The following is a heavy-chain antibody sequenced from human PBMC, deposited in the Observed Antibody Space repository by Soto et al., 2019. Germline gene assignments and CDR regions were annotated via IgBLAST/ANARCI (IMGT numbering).Heavy chain of an antibody. CDR1: GFSFSSYA. V-gene: IGHV3-23*01. D-gene: IGHD4-17*01. Sequence: GESLRLSCAASGFSFSSYAMSWVRQAPGKGLGWVSAISGSGGSTYYADSVKGRFTISRDNSKNTLYLQMNSLRAEDTAVYYCAKSNGDYSSMIYYGMDVWGQGTTVTVSS. J-gene: IGHJ6*02. CDR2: ISGSGGST. CDR3: AKSNGDYSSMIYYGMDV.